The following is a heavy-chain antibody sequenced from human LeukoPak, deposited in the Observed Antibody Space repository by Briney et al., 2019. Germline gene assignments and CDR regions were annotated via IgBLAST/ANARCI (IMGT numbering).Heavy chain of an antibody. CDR1: GGSISGYY. J-gene: IGHJ3*02. Sequence: SETLSLTCTVSGGSISGYYWSWIRQPAGKGLEWIGRIYTSGSTNYNPSLKSRVTMSVDTSKNQFSLKLSSVTAADTAVYYCAREGYYDSSGYYEIWGQGTMVTVSS. CDR2: IYTSGST. V-gene: IGHV4-4*07. CDR3: AREGYYDSSGYYEI. D-gene: IGHD3-22*01.